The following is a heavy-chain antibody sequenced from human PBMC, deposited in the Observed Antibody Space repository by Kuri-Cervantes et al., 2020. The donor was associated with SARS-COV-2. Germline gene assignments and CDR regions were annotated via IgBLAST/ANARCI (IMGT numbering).Heavy chain of an antibody. V-gene: IGHV5-51*01. D-gene: IGHD3-22*01. J-gene: IGHJ5*02. CDR2: IHPGDSDT. Sequence: GESLKISRQGYGNSFTSHWLGWVRQMPGKGLEWMGIIHPGDSDTIYSPSFQGQVTMSVDRSISTAYLQWSSLKASDTAMYYCARVLGGVSSGYVNWFDPWGQGTLVTVSS. CDR1: GNSFTSHW. CDR3: ARVLGGVSSGYVNWFDP.